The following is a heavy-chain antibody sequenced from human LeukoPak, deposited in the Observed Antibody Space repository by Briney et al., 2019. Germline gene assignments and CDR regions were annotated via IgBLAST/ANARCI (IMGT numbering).Heavy chain of an antibody. CDR2: ISGSGSTT. D-gene: IGHD6-19*01. CDR3: AKNRGSAGWSDY. Sequence: GGSLRLSWAASGLTLSSYAISCGRQAPGKGLEWVSSISGSGSTTYDADSVKARFTISRDNSKNTLDLQMNSLSADDTAVYYCAKNRGSAGWSDYWGQGTLVTVSS. V-gene: IGHV3-23*01. J-gene: IGHJ4*02. CDR1: GLTLSSYA.